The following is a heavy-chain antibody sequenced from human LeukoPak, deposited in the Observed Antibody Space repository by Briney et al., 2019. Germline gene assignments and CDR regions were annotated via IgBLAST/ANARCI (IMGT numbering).Heavy chain of an antibody. CDR1: GFTVSTDH. CDR3: ARVWELSFDY. CDR2: SYSGGTS. Sequence: GGSLRLSCAASGFTVSTDHMSWVRQAPGKGLEWVAISYSGGTSQHAESVKGRFTVSRDNSKNTLYLQMNSLRAEDTALYYCARVWELSFDYWGQGTLVTVCS. D-gene: IGHD1-26*01. J-gene: IGHJ4*02. V-gene: IGHV3-53*01.